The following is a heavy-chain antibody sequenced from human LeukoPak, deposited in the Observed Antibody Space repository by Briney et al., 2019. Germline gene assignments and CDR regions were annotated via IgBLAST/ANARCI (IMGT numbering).Heavy chain of an antibody. CDR2: IYHSGST. CDR1: GGSISRSNW. V-gene: IGHV4-4*02. J-gene: IGHJ4*02. Sequence: PSGTLSLTCAVSGGSISRSNWWSWVRQPPGKGLEWIGEIYHSGSTNYNPSLKSRVNISVDESKNQFSLKLSSVTAADTAVYYCARALTTVTQYYFDYWGQGTLVTVSS. CDR3: ARALTTVTQYYFDY. D-gene: IGHD4-17*01.